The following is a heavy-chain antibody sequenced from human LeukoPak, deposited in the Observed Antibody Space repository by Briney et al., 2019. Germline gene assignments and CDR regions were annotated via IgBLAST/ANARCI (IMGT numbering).Heavy chain of an antibody. J-gene: IGHJ4*02. CDR3: ARDTDYDSSGYSN. CDR1: GLSFSSYS. Sequence: GGCLRLSCVVSGLSFSSYSMNWVSHAPGKGREWVSSISRSSSYIFYADSVKGRFTTSRDNAKNPLYLQMNSVMAQDTAVTLCARDTDYDSSGYSNWGQGTLVTVSS. CDR2: ISRSSSYI. D-gene: IGHD3-22*01. V-gene: IGHV3-21*01.